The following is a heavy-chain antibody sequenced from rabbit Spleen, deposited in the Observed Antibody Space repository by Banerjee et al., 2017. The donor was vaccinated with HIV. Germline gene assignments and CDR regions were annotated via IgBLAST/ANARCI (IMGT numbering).Heavy chain of an antibody. V-gene: IGHV1S40*01. J-gene: IGHJ6*01. CDR2: IHGGSNGNT. CDR1: GISFSAGYY. D-gene: IGHD7-1*01. CDR3: ARFYAGYGDFGYAAM. Sequence: QSLEESGGDLVKPGASLTLTCTASGISFSAGYYMCWFRQAPGKGLEWIACIHGGSNGNTYYASWAKGRFTISKTSSTTVTLQMTSLTDADTATYFCARFYAGYGDFGYAAMWGPGTLVTVS.